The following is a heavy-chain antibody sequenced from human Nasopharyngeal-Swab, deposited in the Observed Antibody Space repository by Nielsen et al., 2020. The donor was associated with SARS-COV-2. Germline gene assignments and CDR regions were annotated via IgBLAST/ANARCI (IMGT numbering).Heavy chain of an antibody. D-gene: IGHD4-17*01. J-gene: IGHJ5*02. Sequence: RQALGKGLEWIGSIYYSGSTYYNPSLKSRVTISVDTSKNQFSLKLSSVTAADTAVYYCARLGYGDSNWFDPWGQGTLVTVSS. CDR2: IYYSGST. V-gene: IGHV4-39*01. CDR3: ARLGYGDSNWFDP.